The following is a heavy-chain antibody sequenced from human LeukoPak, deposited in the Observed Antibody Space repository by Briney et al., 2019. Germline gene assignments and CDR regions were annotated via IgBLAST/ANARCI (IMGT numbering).Heavy chain of an antibody. CDR3: ARVSPEYDFDY. V-gene: IGHV4-39*07. Sequence: SETLSLTCSVSGGSISSGNFYWGWVRQPPGKGLEWIVSIHHSGRTFYNPSLESRVAISLDTSNNQFSLNLNSVTAADTAVYYCARVSPEYDFDYWGQGTLVTLSS. J-gene: IGHJ4*02. CDR2: IHHSGRT. CDR1: GGSISSGNFY. D-gene: IGHD2-2*01.